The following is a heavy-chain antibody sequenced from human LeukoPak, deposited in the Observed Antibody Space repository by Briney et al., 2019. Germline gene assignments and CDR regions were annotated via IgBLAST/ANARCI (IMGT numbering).Heavy chain of an antibody. CDR1: GGSFSGYY. CDR2: INHSGST. CDR3: ARGSSYDSCGYYAFDI. V-gene: IGHV4-34*01. D-gene: IGHD3-22*01. Sequence: SETLSLTCAVYGGSFSGYYWSWIREPPGKGLEWIGEINHSGSTNYNPSLKSRVTISVDTSKNQFSLKLSSVTAADTAVYYCARGSSYDSCGYYAFDIWGQGTMVTVSS. J-gene: IGHJ3*02.